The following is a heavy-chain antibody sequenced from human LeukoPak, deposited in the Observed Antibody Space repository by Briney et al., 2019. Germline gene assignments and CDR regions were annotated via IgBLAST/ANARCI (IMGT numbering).Heavy chain of an antibody. CDR3: ARAPRDSSSSNYMRRFDY. D-gene: IGHD3-22*01. J-gene: IGHJ4*02. Sequence: SETLSLTCAVSGYSTSSDNYWVWIRQPPGQGLEWTVGIYHSGSTYYNPSLKSRVTMSVDTSKNQFSLKLSSVTAADTAVYYCARAPRDSSSSNYMRRFDYWGQGTLVTVSS. CDR1: GYSTSSDNY. V-gene: IGHV4-38-2*01. CDR2: IYHSGST.